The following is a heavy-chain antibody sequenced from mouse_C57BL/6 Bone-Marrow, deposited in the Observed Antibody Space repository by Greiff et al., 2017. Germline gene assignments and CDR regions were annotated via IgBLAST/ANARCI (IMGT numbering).Heavy chain of an antibody. J-gene: IGHJ2*01. D-gene: IGHD2-4*01. CDR1: GYSFTGYY. CDR2: INPSTGGT. CDR3: ARGRLRRRVVDFDC. Sequence: EVKLMESGPELVKPGASVKISCKASGYSFTGYYMNWVKQSPEKSLEWIGEINPSTGGTTSNQKFKANATLTVDKSSSTAYMQLKSLTSEDSAVYYCARGRLRRRVVDFDCWGQGTTLTVSS. V-gene: IGHV1-42*01.